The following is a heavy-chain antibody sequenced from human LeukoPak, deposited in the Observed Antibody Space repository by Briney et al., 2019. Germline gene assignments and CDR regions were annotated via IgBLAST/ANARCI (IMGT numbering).Heavy chain of an antibody. D-gene: IGHD4-23*01. CDR1: GFTVSSNY. CDR3: ARGGPYGGNSEPFDY. Sequence: PGGSLRLSCAASGFTVSSNYMSWVRQAPGKGLEWVSVIYSGGSTYYADSVKGRFTISRDNSKNTLYLQMNSLRAEDTAVYYCARGGPYGGNSEPFDYWGQGTLVTVSS. J-gene: IGHJ4*02. V-gene: IGHV3-66*01. CDR2: IYSGGST.